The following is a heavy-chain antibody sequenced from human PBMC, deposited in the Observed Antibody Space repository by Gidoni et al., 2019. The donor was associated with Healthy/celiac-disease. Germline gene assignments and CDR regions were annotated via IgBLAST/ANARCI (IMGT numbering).Heavy chain of an antibody. Sequence: SSYGMHWVRQAPGKGLEWVAVISYDGSNKYYADSVKGRFTISRDNSKNTLYLQMNSLRAEDTAVYYCAKDGLPGYYYYGMDVWGQGTTVTVSS. CDR1: SSYG. V-gene: IGHV3-30*18. CDR3: AKDGLPGYYYYGMDV. CDR2: ISYDGSNK. D-gene: IGHD2-15*01. J-gene: IGHJ6*02.